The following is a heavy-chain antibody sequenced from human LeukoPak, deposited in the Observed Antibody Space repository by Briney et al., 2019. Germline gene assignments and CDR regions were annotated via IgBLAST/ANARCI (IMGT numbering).Heavy chain of an antibody. J-gene: IGHJ4*02. CDR3: GRQGYTASYYFLDY. D-gene: IGHD1-26*01. CDR2: IYTSGTT. V-gene: IGHV4-4*07. Sequence: SETLSLTCTVTGGSINSYFWGWVRQPDGKGLEWIGRIYTSGTTNYNPSLKSRLTMSVDTSKNQFSLTLRSVTAADSAVYYCGRQGYTASYYFLDYWSQGSLVTVSS. CDR1: GGSINSYF.